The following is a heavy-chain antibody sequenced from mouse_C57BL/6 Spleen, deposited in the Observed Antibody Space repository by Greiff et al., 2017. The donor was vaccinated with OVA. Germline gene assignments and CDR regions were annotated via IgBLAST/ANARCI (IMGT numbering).Heavy chain of an antibody. V-gene: IGHV5-6*02. Sequence: DVKLVESGGDLVKPGGSLKLSCAASGFTFSSYGMSWVRQTPDKRLEWVATISSGGSYTYYPDSVKGRFTISRDNAKNTLYLQMSSLKSEDTAMYYCARQNYDYDYYAMDYWGQGTSVTVSS. CDR1: GFTFSSYG. D-gene: IGHD2-4*01. J-gene: IGHJ4*01. CDR3: ARQNYDYDYYAMDY. CDR2: ISSGGSYT.